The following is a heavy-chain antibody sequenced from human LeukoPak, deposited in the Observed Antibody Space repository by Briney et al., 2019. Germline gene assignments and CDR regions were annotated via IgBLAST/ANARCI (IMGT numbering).Heavy chain of an antibody. CDR1: GFTFSSYW. J-gene: IGHJ4*02. CDR3: ARAGGSWYFDY. D-gene: IGHD6-13*01. CDR2: INSDGSST. V-gene: IGHV3-74*01. Sequence: GGSLRLSCAASGFTFSSYWMHWVRQAPGKGLVWVSRINSDGSSTSYADSVKGRFTISRDNAKNTLYLQMNSLRAEDTAVYYCARAGGSWYFDYWGQGTLVTVSS.